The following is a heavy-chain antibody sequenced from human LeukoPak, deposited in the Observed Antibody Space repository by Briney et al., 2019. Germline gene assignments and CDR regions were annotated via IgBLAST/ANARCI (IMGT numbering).Heavy chain of an antibody. D-gene: IGHD1-7*01. CDR2: ISVSGSII. J-gene: IGHJ6*03. V-gene: IGHV3-48*02. Sequence: GGSLRLSCAASGFTFSSYSMNWVRQAPGKGLECVSHISVSGSIIFYADSVKGRFTISRDNAKNSLYLQMSSLRDEDTAVYYCARGPMTGTTSYMDVWGKGTTVTVSS. CDR3: ARGPMTGTTSYMDV. CDR1: GFTFSSYS.